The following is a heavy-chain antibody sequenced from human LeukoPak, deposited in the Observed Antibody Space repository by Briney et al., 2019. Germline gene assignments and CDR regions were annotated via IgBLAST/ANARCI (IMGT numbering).Heavy chain of an antibody. CDR3: ARGYYDFWSGYYTGFDY. D-gene: IGHD3-3*01. CDR1: GGSFSGYY. CDR2: INHSGST. V-gene: IGHV4-34*01. J-gene: IGHJ4*02. Sequence: PSETLSLTCAVYGGSFSGYYWSWIRQPPGKGLEWIGEINHSGSTNYNPSLKGRVTISVDTSKNQFSLKLSSVTAADTAVYYCARGYYDFWSGYYTGFDYWGQGTLVTVSS.